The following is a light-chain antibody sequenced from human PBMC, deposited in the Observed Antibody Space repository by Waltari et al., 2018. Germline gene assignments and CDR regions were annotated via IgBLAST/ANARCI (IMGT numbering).Light chain of an antibody. V-gene: IGKV3-15*01. J-gene: IGKJ2*02. Sequence: EIVMTQSPATLSVSTGERATLSCRASQSVSSNLAWYQQKPGQAPRLLIYGASTRATGIPARFSGSGSGTEFTLTISSLQSEDFAVYYCQQYNNWRGTFGQGTKLEIK. CDR3: QQYNNWRGT. CDR1: QSVSSN. CDR2: GAS.